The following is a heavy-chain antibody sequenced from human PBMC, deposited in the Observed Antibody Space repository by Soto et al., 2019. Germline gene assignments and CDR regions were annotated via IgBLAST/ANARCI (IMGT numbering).Heavy chain of an antibody. V-gene: IGHV2-5*02. CDR1: VFSLSTSAVG. J-gene: IGHJ4*02. CDR2: IYWDDDK. D-gene: IGHD2-15*01. CDR3: AHLVVAGLTSYFDY. Sequence: QITLKESGPTLVKPTQTLTLTCTFSVFSLSTSAVGVGWIRQPPGKALEWLAFIYWDDDKRYSPSLKSSLTITKDTSKNPVVLALTHMHPVDTATYYCAHLVVAGLTSYFDYWGQGTLVTVSS.